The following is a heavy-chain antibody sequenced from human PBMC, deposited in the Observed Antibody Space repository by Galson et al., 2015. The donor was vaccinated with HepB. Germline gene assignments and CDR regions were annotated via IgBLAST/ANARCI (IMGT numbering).Heavy chain of an antibody. D-gene: IGHD6-6*01. CDR1: GFTFSSYG. Sequence: SLRLSCAASGFTFSSYGMHWVRQAPGKGLEWVAVISYDGSNKYYADSVKGRFTISRDNSKNTLYLQMNSLRAEDTAVYYCAKDRGNFLVARLVYWGQGTLVTVSS. CDR2: ISYDGSNK. J-gene: IGHJ4*02. V-gene: IGHV3-30*18. CDR3: AKDRGNFLVARLVY.